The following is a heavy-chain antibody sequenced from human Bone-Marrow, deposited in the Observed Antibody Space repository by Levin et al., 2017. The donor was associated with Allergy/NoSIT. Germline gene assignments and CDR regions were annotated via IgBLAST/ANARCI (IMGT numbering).Heavy chain of an antibody. Sequence: GGSLRLSCTASGFTFSDYYMAWIRQAPGKGLEWVSDISGNGNTISYADSVEGRFTISRDNAKNSVYLQMNSLRVEDTAVYYCAREGSGYFDKYFLGVWGQGTTVTVSS. CDR1: GFTFSDYY. J-gene: IGHJ6*02. D-gene: IGHD3-22*01. V-gene: IGHV3-11*01. CDR2: ISGNGNTI. CDR3: AREGSGYFDKYFLGV.